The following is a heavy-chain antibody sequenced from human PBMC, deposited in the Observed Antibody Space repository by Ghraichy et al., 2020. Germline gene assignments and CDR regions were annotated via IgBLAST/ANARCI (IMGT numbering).Heavy chain of an antibody. Sequence: ASVKVSCEASGYAFTGYYLHWVRQAPGQGPKWMGWINPYSGGTKYAQKFQGRVTMTRDTSISAVYMELSRLRSDDAAVYFCARGRFCSGGSCDPGWDYGLDVWGQGTAVTVSS. J-gene: IGHJ6*02. V-gene: IGHV1-2*02. CDR1: GYAFTGYY. CDR2: INPYSGGT. CDR3: ARGRFCSGGSCDPGWDYGLDV. D-gene: IGHD2-15*01.